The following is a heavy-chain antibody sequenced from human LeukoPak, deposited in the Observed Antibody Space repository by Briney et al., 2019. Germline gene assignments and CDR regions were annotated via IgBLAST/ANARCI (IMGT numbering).Heavy chain of an antibody. Sequence: GASVKVSCKASGYTFTSYDINWVRQATGQGLEWMGWMNPNSGNTGYAQKFQGRVTMTRNTSISTAYMELSSLRSEATAVYYCATSSRSYDFWSGYYAYYYYGMDVWGQGTTVTVSS. J-gene: IGHJ6*02. CDR3: ATSSRSYDFWSGYYAYYYYGMDV. D-gene: IGHD3-3*01. CDR2: MNPNSGNT. V-gene: IGHV1-8*01. CDR1: GYTFTSYD.